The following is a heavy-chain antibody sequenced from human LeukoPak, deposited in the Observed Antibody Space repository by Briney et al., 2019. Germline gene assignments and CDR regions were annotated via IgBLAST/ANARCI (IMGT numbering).Heavy chain of an antibody. J-gene: IGHJ4*02. CDR3: ARIPSICSGGSCPVDY. V-gene: IGHV1-2*06. Sequence: ASVKVSCKASGYTFTGYYMHWVRQAPGQGLEWMGRINPNSGGTNYAQKFQGRVTMTRDTSISTAYMGLSRLRSDDTAVYYCARIPSICSGGSCPVDYWGQGTLVTVSS. D-gene: IGHD2-15*01. CDR2: INPNSGGT. CDR1: GYTFTGYY.